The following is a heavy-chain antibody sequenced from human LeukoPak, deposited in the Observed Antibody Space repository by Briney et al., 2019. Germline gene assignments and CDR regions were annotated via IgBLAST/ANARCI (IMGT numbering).Heavy chain of an antibody. CDR1: GGSISGYY. V-gene: IGHV4-34*01. Sequence: SETLSLTCTVSGGSISGYYWSWIRQPPGKGLEWIGEINHSGSTNYNPSLKSRVTISVDTSKNQFSLKLSSVTAADTAVYYCAGSDFLEWPYSFDPWGQGTLVTVSS. CDR3: AGSDFLEWPYSFDP. D-gene: IGHD3-3*01. J-gene: IGHJ5*02. CDR2: INHSGST.